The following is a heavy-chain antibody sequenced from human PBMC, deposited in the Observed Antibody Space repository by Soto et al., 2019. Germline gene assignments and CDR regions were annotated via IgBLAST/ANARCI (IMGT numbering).Heavy chain of an antibody. Sequence: GVSLRLSCAASGFTFSNYWMHWVRQAPGKGLVWVAGISHDATSKSYSDSVKGRFIISRDNSKKMLYLQLNSLRREDTAVYYCAKDWVGGSNRYQLDYWGRGTLVTVSS. CDR2: ISHDATSK. V-gene: IGHV3-30*18. CDR1: GFTFSNYW. D-gene: IGHD4-4*01. J-gene: IGHJ4*02. CDR3: AKDWVGGSNRYQLDY.